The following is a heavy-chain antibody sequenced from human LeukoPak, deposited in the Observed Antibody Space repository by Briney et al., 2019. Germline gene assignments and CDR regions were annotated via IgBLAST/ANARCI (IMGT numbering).Heavy chain of an antibody. CDR3: ARGSWNSWFFDF. V-gene: IGHV4-59*12. CDR1: GGSISSYY. Sequence: EASETLSLTCTVSGGSISSYYWSWIRQPPGKGLEWIGYIYYSGSTNYNPSLKSRVTISVDTSKNRFSLKMNSVTAADTAVYYCARGSWNSWFFDFWGQGTLVTVSS. CDR2: IYYSGST. J-gene: IGHJ4*02. D-gene: IGHD1/OR15-1a*01.